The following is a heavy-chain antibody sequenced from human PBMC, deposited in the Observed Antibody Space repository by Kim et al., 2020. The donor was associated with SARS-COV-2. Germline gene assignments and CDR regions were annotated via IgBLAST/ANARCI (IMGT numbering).Heavy chain of an antibody. CDR1: GGSISSYY. Sequence: SETLSLTCTVSGGSISSYYWSWIRQPPGKGLEWIGYIYYSGSTNYNPSIKSRVTISVDTSKNQFSLKLSSVTAADTAVYYCARVVTMVQGVIIAPYYYYYMDVWGKGTTVTVSS. V-gene: IGHV4-59*01. CDR2: IYYSGST. J-gene: IGHJ6*03. CDR3: ARVVTMVQGVIIAPYYYYYMDV. D-gene: IGHD3-10*01.